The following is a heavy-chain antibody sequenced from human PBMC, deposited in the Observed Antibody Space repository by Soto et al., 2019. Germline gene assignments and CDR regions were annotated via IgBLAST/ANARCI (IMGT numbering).Heavy chain of an antibody. J-gene: IGHJ4*02. CDR3: ARDLTDCGGDCYHEY. V-gene: IGHV1-46*01. Sequence: ASVNVSCKASGYTFTSYYMHWVRQAPGQGLEWMGIINPSGGSTSYAQKFQGRVTMTRDTSTSTVYMELSSLRSEDTAVYYCARDLTDCGGDCYHEYWGQGTMVTVSS. CDR2: INPSGGST. D-gene: IGHD2-21*02. CDR1: GYTFTSYY.